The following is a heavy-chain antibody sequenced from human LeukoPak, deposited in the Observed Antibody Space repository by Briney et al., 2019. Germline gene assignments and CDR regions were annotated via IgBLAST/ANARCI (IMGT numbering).Heavy chain of an antibody. J-gene: IGHJ4*02. Sequence: ASVKVSCKASGYTFTSYHMHWVRQAPGQGLEWMGIINPSGGNTNYAQKLQGRVTMTTDTSTSTAYMELRSLRSDDTAAYYCARSGGSYFGLDYWGQGTLVAVSS. CDR2: INPSGGNT. D-gene: IGHD1-26*01. CDR3: ARSGGSYFGLDY. V-gene: IGHV1-46*01. CDR1: GYTFTSYH.